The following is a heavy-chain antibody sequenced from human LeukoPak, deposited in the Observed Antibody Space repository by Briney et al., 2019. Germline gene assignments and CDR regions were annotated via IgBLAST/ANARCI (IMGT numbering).Heavy chain of an antibody. D-gene: IGHD4-17*01. Sequence: SETLSLTCTVSGGSISSGGYSWGWIRQPPGKGLEWIGSIYYNGSTYYNPFLKSRVTMAVDTSKNQFSLRLTSVTAADTAVYFCTREDYGDASIDYWGQGTLVTVSS. CDR3: TREDYGDASIDY. CDR1: GGSISSGGYS. CDR2: IYYNGST. V-gene: IGHV4-39*07. J-gene: IGHJ4*02.